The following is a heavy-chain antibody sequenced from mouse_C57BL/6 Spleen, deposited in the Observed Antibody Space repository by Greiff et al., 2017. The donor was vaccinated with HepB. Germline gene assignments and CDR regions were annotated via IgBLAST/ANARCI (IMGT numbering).Heavy chain of an antibody. CDR1: GYTFTDYN. J-gene: IGHJ3*01. V-gene: IGHV1-18*01. Sequence: EVKLMESGPELVKPGASVKIPCKASGYTFTDYNMDWVKQSHGKSLEWIGDINPNNGGTIYNQKFKGKATLTVDKSSSTAYMELRSLTSEDTAVYYCARWGTHHWFAYWGQGTLVTVSA. D-gene: IGHD3-3*01. CDR3: ARWGTHHWFAY. CDR2: INPNNGGT.